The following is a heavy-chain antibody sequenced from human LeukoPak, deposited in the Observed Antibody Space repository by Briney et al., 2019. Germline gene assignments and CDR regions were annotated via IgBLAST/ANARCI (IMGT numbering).Heavy chain of an antibody. D-gene: IGHD3-22*01. CDR2: ISGTSTYI. Sequence: GGSLRLSCAASGFTFSSYSMNWVRQAPGKGLEWVSSISGTSTYIYYADSVKGRFTISRDNPKNSLYLQMNSLRAEDTAVYYCAREYSSDYYHFEYWGQGTLVTVSS. CDR1: GFTFSSYS. CDR3: AREYSSDYYHFEY. V-gene: IGHV3-21*01. J-gene: IGHJ4*02.